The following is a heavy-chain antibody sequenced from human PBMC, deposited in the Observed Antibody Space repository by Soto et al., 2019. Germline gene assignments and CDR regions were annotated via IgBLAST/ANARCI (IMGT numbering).Heavy chain of an antibody. Sequence: QVQVVESGGGVVQPGRSVRLSCAASGFTFSAHGFHWVRQIPAKGLEWVAAISYSGHNEYYADSVKGRSSISRDNVKNTVYLQINSLTTDDTAVYYCARSYDYGGIGLEALDIWGQGTSVTVSS. D-gene: IGHD4-17*01. J-gene: IGHJ3*02. V-gene: IGHV3-30*03. CDR2: ISYSGHNE. CDR1: GFTFSAHG. CDR3: ARSYDYGGIGLEALDI.